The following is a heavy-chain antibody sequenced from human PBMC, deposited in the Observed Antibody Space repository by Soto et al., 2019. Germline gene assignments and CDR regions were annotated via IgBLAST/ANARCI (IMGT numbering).Heavy chain of an antibody. CDR3: ARSRIVGATTSWFDP. V-gene: IGHV4-34*01. CDR2: INHSGST. J-gene: IGHJ5*02. D-gene: IGHD1-26*01. Sequence: PSETLSLTCAVYGGSFSGYYWSWIRQPPGKGLEWIGEINHSGSTNYNPSLKSRVTISVDTSKNQFSLKLSSVTAADTAVYYCARSRIVGATTSWFDPWGQGTLVTVSS. CDR1: GGSFSGYY.